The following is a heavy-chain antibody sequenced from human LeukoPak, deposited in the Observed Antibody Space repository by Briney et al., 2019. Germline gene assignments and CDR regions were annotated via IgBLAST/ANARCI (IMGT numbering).Heavy chain of an antibody. CDR3: WGFGELLGGNDY. V-gene: IGHV1-18*01. CDR1: GYTFTSYG. CDR2: ISAYNGNT. Sequence: ASVKVSCKASGYTFTSYGISWVRQAPGQGPEWMGWISAYNGNTNYAQKFQGRVTMTEDTSTDTAYMELSSLRSEDTAVYYCWGFGELLGGNDYWGQGTLVTVSS. D-gene: IGHD3-10*01. J-gene: IGHJ4*02.